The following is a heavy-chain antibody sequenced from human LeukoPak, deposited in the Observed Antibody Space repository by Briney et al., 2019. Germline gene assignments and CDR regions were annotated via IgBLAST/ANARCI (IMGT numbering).Heavy chain of an antibody. CDR1: GYTLTELS. CDR2: FDPEDGET. V-gene: IGHV1-24*01. CDR3: ATVGARLGGDWFDP. Sequence: GASVKVSCKVSGYTLTELSMHWVRQAPGKGLEWMGGFDPEDGETIYAQKFQGRVTMTEDTSTDTAYMELSSLRSEDTAVYYCATVGARLGGDWFDPWGQGTLVTVSS. D-gene: IGHD1-26*01. J-gene: IGHJ5*02.